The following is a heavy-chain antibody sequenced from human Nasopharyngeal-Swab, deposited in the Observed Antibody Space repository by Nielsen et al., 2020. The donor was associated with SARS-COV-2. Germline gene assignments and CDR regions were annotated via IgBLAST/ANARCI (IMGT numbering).Heavy chain of an antibody. CDR2: IRTKPYGATT. V-gene: IGHV3-49*04. D-gene: IGHD3-3*01. Sequence: GESLKISCTISGFTSGDYVINWVRQAPGKGLDWVGFIRTKPYGATTEYAASVKGRFTIPRDDSTSVAYLQMNSLQTEDTGVYYCTRDHFGIEVFSRPHVDYWGQETLVTVSS. J-gene: IGHJ4*02. CDR1: GFTSGDYV. CDR3: TRDHFGIEVFSRPHVDY.